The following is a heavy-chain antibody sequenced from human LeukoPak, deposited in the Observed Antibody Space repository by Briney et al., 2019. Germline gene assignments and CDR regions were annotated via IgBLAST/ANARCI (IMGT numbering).Heavy chain of an antibody. Sequence: SETLSLTCSVSGDSIHSSAYFWGWVRRPPGKGLEWIGSIFYNGDTFYSPSLNSRVTISIDTSKNQFSLRLSSVTAADTAVYYCARRRSRWYFDYWGQGTLVTVSS. CDR3: ARRRSRWYFDY. J-gene: IGHJ4*02. V-gene: IGHV4-39*01. D-gene: IGHD3-16*02. CDR1: GDSIHSSAYF. CDR2: IFYNGDT.